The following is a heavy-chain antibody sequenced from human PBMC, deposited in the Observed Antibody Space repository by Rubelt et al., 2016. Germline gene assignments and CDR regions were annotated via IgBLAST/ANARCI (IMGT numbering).Heavy chain of an antibody. V-gene: IGHV3-7*01. Sequence: EVQLVESGGGLVQPGGSLRLSCAASGFTFSSYAMSWVRQAPGKGLEWVANMKGDGEIFYADSMKGGFTISRDKAKNLVYLRMKSLRAEDTAVYYCARDFRSNNGIYYSDYWGQGTLVTVSS. CDR2: MKGDGEI. CDR3: ARDFRSNNGIYYSDY. J-gene: IGHJ4*02. CDR1: GFTFSSYA. D-gene: IGHD3-22*01.